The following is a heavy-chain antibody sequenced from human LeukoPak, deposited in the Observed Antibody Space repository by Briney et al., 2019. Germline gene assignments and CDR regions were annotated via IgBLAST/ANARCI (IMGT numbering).Heavy chain of an antibody. V-gene: IGHV4-4*02. CDR1: AGSISSSNW. CDR2: INHSGST. D-gene: IGHD2-15*01. J-gene: IGHJ5*02. Sequence: PSGTLSLTCAVSAGSISSSNWWTWVRQPPGKGLEWIGEINHSGSTNYNPSLKSRVTISVDTSKNQFSLKLSSVTAADTAVYYCARGQSGRDIVVVVAAMDGYNWFDPWGQGTLVTVSS. CDR3: ARGQSGRDIVVVVAAMDGYNWFDP.